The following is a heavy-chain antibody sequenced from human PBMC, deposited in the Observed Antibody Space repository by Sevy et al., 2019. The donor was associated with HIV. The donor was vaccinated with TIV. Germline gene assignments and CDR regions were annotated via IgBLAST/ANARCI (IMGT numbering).Heavy chain of an antibody. Sequence: ASVKVSCKVSGYTLTELSMHWVRQAPGKGLEWMGGFDPEDGKTLYAQKFQGRVTMTEDTSTDTAYMELSSLRSEDTAVYYCTTMEYYHNIIGYSSGDYWGQGTLVTVSS. V-gene: IGHV1-24*01. CDR1: GYTLTELS. J-gene: IGHJ4*02. CDR2: FDPEDGKT. CDR3: TTMEYYHNIIGYSSGDY. D-gene: IGHD3-22*01.